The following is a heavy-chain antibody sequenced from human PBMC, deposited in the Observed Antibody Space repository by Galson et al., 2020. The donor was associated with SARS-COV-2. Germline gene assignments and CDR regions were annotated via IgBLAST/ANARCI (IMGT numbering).Heavy chain of an antibody. CDR3: ARGHYDIFTGLHGLSYYYYVDV. V-gene: IGHV1-18*01. CDR2: ISAYNGNT. CDR1: GYTFTSYG. D-gene: IGHD3-9*01. J-gene: IGHJ6*03. Sequence: ASVNVSRKASGYTFTSYGISWVRQAPGQGLEWMGWISAYNGNTNYAQKLQGRVTMTTDTSTSTAYMELRSLRSDDTAVYYCARGHYDIFTGLHGLSYYYYVDVWGKGTTVTVSS.